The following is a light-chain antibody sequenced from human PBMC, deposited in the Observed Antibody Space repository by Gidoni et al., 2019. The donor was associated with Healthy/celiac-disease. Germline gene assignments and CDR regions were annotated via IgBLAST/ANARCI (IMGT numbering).Light chain of an antibody. J-gene: IGKJ1*01. CDR2: WAS. Sequence: DIVITTSPASLAVSLGERATINCKSSQSVLYSSNNKNYLAWYQQKPGQPPKLLIYWASTLESGVPDRFSGSGSGTDFTLTISSLQAEDVAVYYCQQYYSTPRTFGQGTKVEIK. CDR1: QSVLYSSNNKNY. V-gene: IGKV4-1*01. CDR3: QQYYSTPRT.